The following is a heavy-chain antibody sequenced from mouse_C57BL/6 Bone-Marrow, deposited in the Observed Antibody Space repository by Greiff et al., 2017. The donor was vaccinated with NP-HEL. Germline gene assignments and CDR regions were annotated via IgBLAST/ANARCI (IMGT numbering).Heavy chain of an antibody. CDR3: TIDYGSNY. D-gene: IGHD1-1*01. CDR1: GFNIKDDY. V-gene: IGHV14-4*01. J-gene: IGHJ2*01. CDR2: IDPENGDT. Sequence: EVKLQESGAELVRPGASVKLSCTASGFNIKDDYMHWVKQRPEQGLEWIGWIDPENGDTAYASKFQGKATITADTSSNTAYLQLSSLTSEDTAVYYCTIDYGSNYWGQGTTLTVSS.